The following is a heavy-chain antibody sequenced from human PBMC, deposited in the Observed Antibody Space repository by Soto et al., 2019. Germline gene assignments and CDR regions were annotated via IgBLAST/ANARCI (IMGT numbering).Heavy chain of an antibody. D-gene: IGHD3-3*01. Sequence: ASVKDSCKASGYTFTGYYMHWVRQAHGQGLEWMGWINPNSGGTNYAQKFQGWVTMTRDTSISTAYMELSRLRSDDTAVYYCARSVLRFLEWPPWGYFDYWGQGTLVTVSS. CDR3: ARSVLRFLEWPPWGYFDY. J-gene: IGHJ4*02. CDR1: GYTFTGYY. CDR2: INPNSGGT. V-gene: IGHV1-2*04.